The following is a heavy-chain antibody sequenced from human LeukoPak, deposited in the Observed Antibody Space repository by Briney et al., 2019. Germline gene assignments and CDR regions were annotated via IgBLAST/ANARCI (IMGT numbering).Heavy chain of an antibody. D-gene: IGHD6-13*01. Sequence: PGGSLRLSCAASGFTFSNYGIHWVRQAPGKGLEWVSSISSSSTYIYYADSVRGRFTISRDNAKYSLYLQMNSLRAEDTAVYYCARGGAAADYWGQGTLVTVSS. V-gene: IGHV3-21*01. CDR3: ARGGAAADY. J-gene: IGHJ4*02. CDR1: GFTFSNYG. CDR2: ISSSSTYI.